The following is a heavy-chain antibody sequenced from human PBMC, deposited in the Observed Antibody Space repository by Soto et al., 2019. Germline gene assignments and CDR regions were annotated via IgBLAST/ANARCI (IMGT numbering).Heavy chain of an antibody. CDR3: ARGVIAVAGSNYYYYYMDV. V-gene: IGHV4-39*01. Sequence: SETLSLTCTVSGGSISSSSYYWGWIRQPPGKGLEWIGSIYYSGSTYYNPSLKSRVTISVDTSKNQFSLKLSSVTAADTAVYYCARGVIAVAGSNYYYYYMDVWGKGTTVT. CDR2: IYYSGST. D-gene: IGHD6-19*01. J-gene: IGHJ6*03. CDR1: GGSISSSSYY.